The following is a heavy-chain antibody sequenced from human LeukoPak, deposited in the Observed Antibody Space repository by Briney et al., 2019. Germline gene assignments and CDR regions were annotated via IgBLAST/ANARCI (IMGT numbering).Heavy chain of an antibody. CDR3: ASPKTPGYSYGWVFDY. J-gene: IGHJ4*02. Sequence: KPGGSLRLSCAASGFTFSSYSMNWVRQAPGKGLEWVSSISSSSSYIYYADSVKGRFTISRDNAKNSLYLQMNSLRAEDTAVYYCASPKTPGYSYGWVFDYWGQGTLVTVSS. CDR1: GFTFSSYS. D-gene: IGHD5-18*01. V-gene: IGHV3-21*01. CDR2: ISSSSSYI.